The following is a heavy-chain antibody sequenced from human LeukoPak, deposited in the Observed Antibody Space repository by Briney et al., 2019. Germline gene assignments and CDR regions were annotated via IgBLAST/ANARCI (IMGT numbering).Heavy chain of an antibody. CDR3: AETTFGYSSGRSPGWPVDY. D-gene: IGHD6-19*01. V-gene: IGHV3-23*01. CDR1: GFTFNSHA. Sequence: PGGSLRLSCAASGFTFNSHAMYWVRQAPGKGLEWVSGIVGSGGSSYYAESVRGRFTISRDNSKNTVYLQMNSLRDEDTAVYYCAETTFGYSSGRSPGWPVDYWGQGTVVTVSS. J-gene: IGHJ4*02. CDR2: IVGSGGSS.